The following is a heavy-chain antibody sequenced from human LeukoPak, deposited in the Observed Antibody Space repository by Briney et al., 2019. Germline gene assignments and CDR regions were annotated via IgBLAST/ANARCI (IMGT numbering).Heavy chain of an antibody. D-gene: IGHD3-10*01. V-gene: IGHV3-64*04. CDR2: ISSNGGST. Sequence: GGSLRLSCSASGLTISNYAMHWVRQAPGKGLEYVSAISSNGGSTYYANSVKGRFTISRDNSKNTLYLQMNSLRAEDTAVYYCATLERNYYGSGKGVDYWGQGTLVTVSS. CDR3: ATLERNYYGSGKGVDY. J-gene: IGHJ4*02. CDR1: GLTISNYA.